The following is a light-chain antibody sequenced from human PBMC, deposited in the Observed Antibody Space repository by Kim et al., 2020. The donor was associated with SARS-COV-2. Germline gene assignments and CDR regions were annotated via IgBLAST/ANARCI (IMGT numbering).Light chain of an antibody. Sequence: EIVMTQSPATLSVSPGERVTLPCRASQSISSNLAWHQQKPGQAPRLLIYGASTRATGIPARFSGSGSGTEFTLTISSLQSEDFAVYYCQQYNNRPPLTFGGGTKVDIK. CDR1: QSISSN. CDR3: QQYNNRPPLT. CDR2: GAS. J-gene: IGKJ4*01. V-gene: IGKV3-15*01.